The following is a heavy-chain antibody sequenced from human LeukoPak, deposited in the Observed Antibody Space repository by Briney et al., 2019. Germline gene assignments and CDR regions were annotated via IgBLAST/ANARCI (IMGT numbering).Heavy chain of an antibody. CDR1: GYSISSGYY. V-gene: IGHV4-38-2*02. CDR3: ARGDYGDYGGENWFDP. J-gene: IGHJ5*02. Sequence: SETLSLTCTVSGYSISSGYYWGWIRQPPGKGLEWIGSIYHSGSTYYNPSLKSRVTMSVDTSKNQFSLKLSSVTAADTAVYYCARGDYGDYGGENWFDPWGQGTLVTVSS. D-gene: IGHD4-17*01. CDR2: IYHSGST.